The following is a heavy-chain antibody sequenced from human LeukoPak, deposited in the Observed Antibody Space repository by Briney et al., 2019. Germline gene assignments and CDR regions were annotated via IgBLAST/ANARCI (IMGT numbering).Heavy chain of an antibody. J-gene: IGHJ4*02. V-gene: IGHV3-64*01. CDR3: ARETYYYDSSGYYYFDY. CDR2: ISSNGGST. CDR1: GFTFSSYG. Sequence: PGRSLRLSCAASGFTFSSYGMHWVRQAPGKGLEYVSAISSNGGSTYYANSVKGRFTISRDNSKNTLYLQMGSLRAEDMAVYYCARETYYYDSSGYYYFDYWGQGTLVTVSS. D-gene: IGHD3-22*01.